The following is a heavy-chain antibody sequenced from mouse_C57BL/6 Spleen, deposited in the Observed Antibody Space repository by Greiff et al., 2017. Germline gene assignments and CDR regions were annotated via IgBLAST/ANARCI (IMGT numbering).Heavy chain of an antibody. CDR2: INPSSGYT. Sequence: VQLQQSGAELARPGASVKMSCKASGYTFTSYTMHWVKQRPGQGLEWIGYINPSSGYTKYNQKFKDKATLTADKSSSTAYMQLSSLTSEDSAVYYCARMTDLYAMDYWGQGTSVTVSS. J-gene: IGHJ4*01. V-gene: IGHV1-4*01. CDR3: ARMTDLYAMDY. CDR1: GYTFTSYT.